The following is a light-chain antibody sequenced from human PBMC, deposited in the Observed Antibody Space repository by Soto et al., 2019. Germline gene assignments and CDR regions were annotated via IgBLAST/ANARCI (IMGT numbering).Light chain of an antibody. CDR2: EVS. Sequence: QSALTQPASVSGSPGQSITISCTGTISDVGGHTYVSWYQQHPGKAPKLMIYEVSNRPSGVSSRFSGSKSGNTASLTISGLQAEDEADYYCNSYTTTSTLVFGGGTKLTVL. CDR1: ISDVGGHTY. J-gene: IGLJ2*01. CDR3: NSYTTTSTLV. V-gene: IGLV2-14*01.